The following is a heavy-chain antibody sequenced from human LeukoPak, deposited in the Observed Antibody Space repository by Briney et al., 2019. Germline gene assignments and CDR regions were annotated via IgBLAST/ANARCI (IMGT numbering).Heavy chain of an antibody. V-gene: IGHV3-30*03. Sequence: GGSLRLSCAASGFTFSNHGMHWVRQTPGKGLEWVAVISYDGGNKYYADSVKGRFTISRDNSMNSLSLQMSSLRAEDTAVYYCAVGIHLPDWGQGTLVTVSS. J-gene: IGHJ4*02. CDR2: ISYDGGNK. D-gene: IGHD5-18*01. CDR3: AVGIHLPD. CDR1: GFTFSNHG.